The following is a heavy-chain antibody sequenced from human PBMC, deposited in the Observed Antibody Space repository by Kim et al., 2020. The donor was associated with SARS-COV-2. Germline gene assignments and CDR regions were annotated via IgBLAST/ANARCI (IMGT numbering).Heavy chain of an antibody. CDR3: ARDMWPGYYYDSSGYYPLTPDY. Sequence: GGSLRLSCAASGFTFSSYSMNWVRQAPGKGLEWVSSISSSSSYIYYADSVKGRFTISRDNAKNSLYLQMNSLRAEDTAVYYCARDMWPGYYYDSSGYYPLTPDYWGQGTLVTVSS. CDR1: GFTFSSYS. CDR2: ISSSSSYI. J-gene: IGHJ4*02. D-gene: IGHD3-22*01. V-gene: IGHV3-21*01.